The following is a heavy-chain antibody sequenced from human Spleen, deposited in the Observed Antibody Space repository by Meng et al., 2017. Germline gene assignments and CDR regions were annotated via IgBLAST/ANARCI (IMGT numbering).Heavy chain of an antibody. D-gene: IGHD3-16*02. CDR1: GGSISSSSYY. J-gene: IGHJ4*02. CDR2: ISTSGTT. V-gene: IGHV4-39*07. CDR3: ARDHYDYVWGSYRYDY. Sequence: SETLSLTCTVSGGSISSSSYYWGWIRQPPGKGLEWIGRISTSGTTNYNPSLKSRVTISLDTSKNQFSLKLNSVTAADTAVYYCARDHYDYVWGSYRYDYWGQGTTVTVSS.